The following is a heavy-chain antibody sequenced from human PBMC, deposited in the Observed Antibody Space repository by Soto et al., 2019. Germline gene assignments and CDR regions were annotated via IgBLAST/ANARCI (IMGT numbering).Heavy chain of an antibody. CDR2: FDPEDGET. CDR1: GYTLTELS. Sequence: EASVKVSCKVSGYTLTELSMHWVRQAPGKGLEWMGGFDPEDGETIYAQKFHGRVTMTEDTSTDTAYMELSSLRSEDTAVYYCATGMLGYCSGGSCYAPREYFDYWGQGTLVTVSS. V-gene: IGHV1-24*01. D-gene: IGHD2-15*01. J-gene: IGHJ4*02. CDR3: ATGMLGYCSGGSCYAPREYFDY.